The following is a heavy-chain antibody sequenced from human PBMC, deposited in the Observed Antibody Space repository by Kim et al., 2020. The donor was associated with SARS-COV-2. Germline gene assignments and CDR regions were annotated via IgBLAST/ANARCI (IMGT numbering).Heavy chain of an antibody. D-gene: IGHD3-22*01. Sequence: QGRVTITADESTSTAYMELSSLRSEDTAVYYCARDPTGGSSGYYYGYFDYWGQGTLVTVSS. CDR3: ARDPTGGSSGYYYGYFDY. J-gene: IGHJ4*02. V-gene: IGHV1-69*01.